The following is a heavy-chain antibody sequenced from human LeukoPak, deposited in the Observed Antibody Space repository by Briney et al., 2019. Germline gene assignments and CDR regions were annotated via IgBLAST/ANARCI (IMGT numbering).Heavy chain of an antibody. J-gene: IGHJ4*02. Sequence: ASVKVSCKASGYTFTSNYIHWVRQAPGQGLEWMGMIYPRDSSTSYAQEFQERVTIIRDMSTSTAYMELSSLRSEDTAVYYCAADVSNPRGASGYWGQGTLVTVSS. D-gene: IGHD4-11*01. CDR3: AADVSNPRGASGY. CDR2: IYPRDSST. CDR1: GYTFTSNY. V-gene: IGHV1-46*01.